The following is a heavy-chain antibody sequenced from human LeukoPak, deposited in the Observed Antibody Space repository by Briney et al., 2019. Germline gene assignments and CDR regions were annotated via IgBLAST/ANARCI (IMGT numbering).Heavy chain of an antibody. CDR3: AKDDGYSGSYPIDY. Sequence: PGGSLRLSCAASGFTFSSYSMNWVRQAPGKGLEWVSSISSSSSYIYYADSVKGRFTISRDNAKNSLYLQMNSLRAEDTAVYYCAKDDGYSGSYPIDYWGQGTLVTVSS. CDR1: GFTFSSYS. CDR2: ISSSSSYI. D-gene: IGHD1-26*01. J-gene: IGHJ4*02. V-gene: IGHV3-21*04.